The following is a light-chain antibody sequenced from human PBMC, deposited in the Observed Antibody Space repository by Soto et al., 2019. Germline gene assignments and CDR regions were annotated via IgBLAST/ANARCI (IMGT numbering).Light chain of an antibody. J-gene: IGKJ1*01. CDR3: QQVNNYPLT. Sequence: DIQLTQSPSFLSASVGDRVTITCRASQGISSYLAWYQQKPGKAPKLLIYAASTLQSGVPSRFSASGSGTEFTLTISSLQPEDFATYYCQQVNNYPLTFGQGTKVDIK. CDR1: QGISSY. V-gene: IGKV1-9*01. CDR2: AAS.